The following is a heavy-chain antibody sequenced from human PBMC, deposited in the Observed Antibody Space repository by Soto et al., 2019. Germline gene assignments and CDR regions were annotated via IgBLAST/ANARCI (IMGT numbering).Heavy chain of an antibody. J-gene: IGHJ6*02. Sequence: EMQLLESGGGLVQPGGSLRLSCAASGFTFGNFAMSWVRQAPGKGLEWVSSISSSGGGAFYADSVKGRFTISRDNSKETLSLQVSSLRAEDTAVYYYVKVLGPLWGNYVLDVWGQGATVTVSS. CDR2: ISSSGGGA. D-gene: IGHD3-3*02. CDR3: VKVLGPLWGNYVLDV. V-gene: IGHV3-23*01. CDR1: GFTFGNFA.